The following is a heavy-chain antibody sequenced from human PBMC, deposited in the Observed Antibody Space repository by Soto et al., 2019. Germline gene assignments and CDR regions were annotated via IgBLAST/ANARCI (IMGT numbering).Heavy chain of an antibody. CDR3: ASGGAGSGPFTWELPDH. CDR1: GKTFTYRY. Sequence: QMQLVQSGAELKKTGSSVTVSCNALGKTFTYRYLHGVRQAPGQALEWMGWITPFNGDVHYSQKFQERVTITRDRSINTAYMRMSGLRSEDTAMYYCASGGAGSGPFTWELPDHWGQGTLVTVSS. CDR2: ITPFNGDV. D-gene: IGHD1-26*01. V-gene: IGHV1-45*02. J-gene: IGHJ4*02.